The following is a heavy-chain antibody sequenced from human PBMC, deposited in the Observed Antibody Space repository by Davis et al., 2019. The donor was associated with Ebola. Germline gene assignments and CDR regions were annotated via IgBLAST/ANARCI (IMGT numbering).Heavy chain of an antibody. CDR2: IYSGGTT. CDR3: ARDRQWFGELLSYYYYGMDV. Sequence: GESLKISCAVSGFTVRNNYMSWVRQAPGKGLEWVSLIYSGGTTYYADSVKGRFTISRHNSKNTLYLQMNSLRAEDTAVYYCARDRQWFGELLSYYYYGMDVWGQGTTVTVSS. J-gene: IGHJ6*02. CDR1: GFTVRNNY. D-gene: IGHD3-10*01. V-gene: IGHV3-53*04.